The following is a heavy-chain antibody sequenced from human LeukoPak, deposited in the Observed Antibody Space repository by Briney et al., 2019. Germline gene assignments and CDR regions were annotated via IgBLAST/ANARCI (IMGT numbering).Heavy chain of an antibody. CDR2: VTHSSTYI. Sequence: GGSLRLSCAASGFIFTTYTMNRVRQAPGKGLEWVSSVTHSSTYIFYAGSVKGRFTISRDNAKNSVYLQMNSLRAEDTAVYYCARGNDILTAWGQGTLVTVSS. J-gene: IGHJ4*02. D-gene: IGHD3-9*01. CDR1: GFIFTTYT. V-gene: IGHV3-21*01. CDR3: ARGNDILTA.